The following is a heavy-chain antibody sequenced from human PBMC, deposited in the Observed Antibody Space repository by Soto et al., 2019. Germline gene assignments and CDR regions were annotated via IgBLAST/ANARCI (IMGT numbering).Heavy chain of an antibody. V-gene: IGHV1-8*01. CDR2: MNPNSGNT. J-gene: IGHJ6*03. CDR1: GYTFTSYD. CDR3: AREDRVVVPAAMVAYYYYYMDV. D-gene: IGHD2-2*01. Sequence: QVQLVQSGAEVKKPGASVKVSCKASGYTFTSYDINWVRQATGQGLEWMGWMNPNSGNTVYAQKFQGRVTMTRNTSISTAYMELSSLRSEDTAVYYCAREDRVVVPAAMVAYYYYYMDVWGKGTTVTVSS.